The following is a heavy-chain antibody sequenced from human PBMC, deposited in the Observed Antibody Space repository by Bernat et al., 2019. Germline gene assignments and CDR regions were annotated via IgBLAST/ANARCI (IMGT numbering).Heavy chain of an antibody. D-gene: IGHD6-25*01. Sequence: QVQLQQWGAGLLKPSETLSLTCAVYGGSFSGYYWSWIRQPPGKGLEWIGEINHSGSTNYNPSLKSRGTISVDTSKNQFALRLSSVTAAETAVYYCASRKQRGWFDPWGQGTLVTVSS. CDR3: ASRKQRGWFDP. CDR2: INHSGST. CDR1: GGSFSGYY. J-gene: IGHJ5*02. V-gene: IGHV4-34*01.